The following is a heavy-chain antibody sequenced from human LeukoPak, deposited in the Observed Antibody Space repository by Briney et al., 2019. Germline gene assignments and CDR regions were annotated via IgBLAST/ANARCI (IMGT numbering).Heavy chain of an antibody. J-gene: IGHJ4*02. CDR2: ISQDGKNQ. CDR1: GFNFRLYG. D-gene: IGHD6-19*01. V-gene: IGHV3-30*03. CDR3: GAGHFAGVDY. Sequence: GGSLRLSCAASGFNFRLYGIHGVRQTPGKGLEWVAVISQDGKNQYFADFAKGRFTVSRDNSKNTVHLEMNTLRSEDSAVYYCGAGHFAGVDYWGLGTSVTVSS.